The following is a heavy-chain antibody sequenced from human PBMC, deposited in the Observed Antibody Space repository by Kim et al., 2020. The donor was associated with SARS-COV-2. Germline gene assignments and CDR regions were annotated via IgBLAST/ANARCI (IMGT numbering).Heavy chain of an antibody. Sequence: ASVKVSCKASGYTFTSDGMHWVRQAPGQRLEWMGWINTGNGNAKYSQKFQDRVTITRDTFANTVYMELSSLRSEDEAVYYCAKAPGVDPWGQGTLVTVSS. CDR2: INTGNGNA. CDR1: GYTFTSDG. J-gene: IGHJ5*02. CDR3: AKAPGVDP. V-gene: IGHV1-3*04.